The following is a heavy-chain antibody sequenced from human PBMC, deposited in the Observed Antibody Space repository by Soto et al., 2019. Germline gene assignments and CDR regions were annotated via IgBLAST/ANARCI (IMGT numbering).Heavy chain of an antibody. Sequence: SETLSLTCTVSGGSISSSSYYWGWIRQPPGKGLEWIGSIYYSGSTYYNPSLKSRVTISVDTSKNQFSLKLSSVTAADTAVYYCARALPWPIAAAGTFFDYWGQGTLVTVSS. D-gene: IGHD6-13*01. J-gene: IGHJ4*02. CDR3: ARALPWPIAAAGTFFDY. CDR2: IYYSGST. CDR1: GGSISSSSYY. V-gene: IGHV4-39*07.